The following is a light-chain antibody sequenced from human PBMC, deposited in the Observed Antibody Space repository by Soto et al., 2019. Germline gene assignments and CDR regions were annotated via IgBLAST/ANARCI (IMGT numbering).Light chain of an antibody. CDR1: QSVSSSY. CDR3: QKYGSSPPWT. J-gene: IGKJ1*01. Sequence: EIVLTQSPGTLSLSPGERATLSCRTSQSVSSSYLAWYQQKPGQAPRLLIYGASSRATCIPDRFSGSGSGTDFTLTISRLEPEDFAVYYCQKYGSSPPWTFGQGTKVEIK. CDR2: GAS. V-gene: IGKV3-20*01.